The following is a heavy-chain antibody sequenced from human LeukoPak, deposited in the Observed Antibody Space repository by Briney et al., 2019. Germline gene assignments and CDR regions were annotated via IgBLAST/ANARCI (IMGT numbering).Heavy chain of an antibody. CDR2: IKQDGSEK. CDR1: GFTFSSYW. J-gene: IGHJ6*02. Sequence: GGSLRLSCAASGFTFSSYWMSWVRQAPGKGLEWVANIKQDGSEKYYVDSVKGQFTISRDNAKNSLYLQMNSLRAEDTAVYYCARDRVYYYYGMDVWGQGTTVTVSS. V-gene: IGHV3-7*01. CDR3: ARDRVYYYYGMDV. D-gene: IGHD3-10*01.